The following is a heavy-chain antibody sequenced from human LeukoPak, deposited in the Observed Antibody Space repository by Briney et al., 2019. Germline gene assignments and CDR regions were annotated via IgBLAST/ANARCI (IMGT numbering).Heavy chain of an antibody. CDR2: IKQDGGKK. J-gene: IGHJ4*02. V-gene: IGHV3-7*01. CDR3: ARDRGDY. CDR1: GFPFSSYW. Sequence: GGSLRLSCVASGFPFSSYWMTWVRQAPGKGLEWVANIKQDGGKKSYVDSVKGRFTISRDNAKNSLYLQMNSLRAEDTAVYYCARDRGDYWGQGTLVTVSS.